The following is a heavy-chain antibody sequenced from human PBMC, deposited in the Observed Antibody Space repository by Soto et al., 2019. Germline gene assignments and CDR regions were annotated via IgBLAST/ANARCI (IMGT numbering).Heavy chain of an antibody. CDR3: ARGGVRGVLDY. V-gene: IGHV4-30-4*01. CDR2: IYYSGST. Sequence: SETLSLTCTVSGGSISSGDYYWSWIRQPPGKGLEWIGYIYYSGSTYYNPSLKSRVTISVDTSKNQFSLKLSSVTAADTAVYYCARGGVRGVLDYWGQGTLVTVSS. CDR1: GGSISSGDYY. J-gene: IGHJ4*02. D-gene: IGHD3-10*01.